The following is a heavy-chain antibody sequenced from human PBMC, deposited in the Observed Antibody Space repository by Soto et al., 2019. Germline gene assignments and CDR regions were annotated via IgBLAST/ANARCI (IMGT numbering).Heavy chain of an antibody. V-gene: IGHV3-74*01. Sequence: GGSLRLSCAASGFTFSSYWMHWVRQAPGKGLVWVSRINSDGSSTSYADSVKGRFTISRDNAKNTLYLQMNSLRAEDTAVYYGARVRPPDNWNNGPIPAYDAFDIWGQGTMVTVSS. CDR1: GFTFSSYW. J-gene: IGHJ3*02. CDR2: INSDGSST. D-gene: IGHD1-20*01. CDR3: ARVRPPDNWNNGPIPAYDAFDI.